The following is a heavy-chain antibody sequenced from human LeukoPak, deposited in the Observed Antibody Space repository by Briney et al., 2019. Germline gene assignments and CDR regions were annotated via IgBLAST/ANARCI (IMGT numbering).Heavy chain of an antibody. J-gene: IGHJ3*02. V-gene: IGHV1-2*06. CDR2: IHPNSGGT. D-gene: IGHD3-22*01. CDR1: GSTLTAYY. CDR3: ARPYYESSGLYVDAFDI. Sequence: ASVTVACKASGSTLTAYYLDWDRQAHGQGLEWMGRIHPNSGGTRYAQKVQGRVTMTRDTSIGTAYMELSSLRSDDTALYYCARPYYESSGLYVDAFDIWGQGTMVTVSS.